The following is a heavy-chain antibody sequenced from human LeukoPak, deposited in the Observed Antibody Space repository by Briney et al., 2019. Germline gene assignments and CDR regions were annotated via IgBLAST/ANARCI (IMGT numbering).Heavy chain of an antibody. Sequence: SVKVSCKASGGTFSSYAISWVRQAPGQGLEWMGGIIPIFGTANYAQKFQGRVTITTDESTSTAYMELSSLRSEDTAVYYCARVDYGDLYYYYYMDVWGKGTTVTVSS. CDR2: IIPIFGTA. V-gene: IGHV1-69*05. J-gene: IGHJ6*03. CDR3: ARVDYGDLYYYYYMDV. D-gene: IGHD4-17*01. CDR1: GGTFSSYA.